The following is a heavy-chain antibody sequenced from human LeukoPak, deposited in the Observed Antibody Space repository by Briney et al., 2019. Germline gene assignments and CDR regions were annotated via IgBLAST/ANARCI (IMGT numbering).Heavy chain of an antibody. D-gene: IGHD4-17*01. J-gene: IGHJ6*02. Sequence: SETLSLTCTVSGGSISSSSYYWGWIRQPPGKGLEWIGSIYYSGSPYYNPSLKSRVTISVDTSKNQFSLKLSSVTAADTAVYYCARVYGDYYYGMDVWGQGTTVTVSS. V-gene: IGHV4-39*07. CDR3: ARVYGDYYYGMDV. CDR2: IYYSGSP. CDR1: GGSISSSSYY.